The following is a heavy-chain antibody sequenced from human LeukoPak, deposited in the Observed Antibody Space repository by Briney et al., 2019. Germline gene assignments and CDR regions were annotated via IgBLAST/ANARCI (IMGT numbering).Heavy chain of an antibody. Sequence: GGSLRLSCAASGFRLSEYDMNWVRQAPGKGLEWVSSISTGSRYIYYAYSVKGRFTISRDDAKNSLYLQMDYLRAEDTAVYYCARADCSGSTCYLRRSWFDPWGQGTLVTVSS. CDR1: GFRLSEYD. J-gene: IGHJ5*02. CDR3: ARADCSGSTCYLRRSWFDP. CDR2: ISTGSRYI. D-gene: IGHD2-2*01. V-gene: IGHV3-21*01.